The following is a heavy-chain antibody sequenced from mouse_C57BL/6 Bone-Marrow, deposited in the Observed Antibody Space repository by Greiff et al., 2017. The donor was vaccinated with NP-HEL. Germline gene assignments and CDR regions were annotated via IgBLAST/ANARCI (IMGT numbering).Heavy chain of an antibody. J-gene: IGHJ3*01. CDR2: ISNGGGST. V-gene: IGHV5-12*01. Sequence: EVKLVESGGGLVQPGGSLKLSCAASGFTFSDYYMYWVRQTPEKRLEWVAYISNGGGSTYYPDTVKGRFTISRDNAKNTLYLQMSRLKSEDTAMYYCARHGDYDGDAYWGQGTLVTVSA. CDR3: ARHGDYDGDAY. D-gene: IGHD2-4*01. CDR1: GFTFSDYY.